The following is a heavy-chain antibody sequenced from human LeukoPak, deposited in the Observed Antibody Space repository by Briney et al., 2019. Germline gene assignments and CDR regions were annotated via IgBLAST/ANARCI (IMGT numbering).Heavy chain of an antibody. CDR2: ISSSGSTI. V-gene: IGHV3-48*03. CDR3: ASPSDYVPIKY. J-gene: IGHJ4*02. D-gene: IGHD5-12*01. Sequence: GGSLRLSCAASGFTFSSSGMNWVRQAPGKGLGWVSYISSSGSTIYYADSVKGRFTISRDNAKNSLYLQTNSLRAEDTAVYYCASPSDYVPIKYGGQGTLVSVPS. CDR1: GFTFSSSG.